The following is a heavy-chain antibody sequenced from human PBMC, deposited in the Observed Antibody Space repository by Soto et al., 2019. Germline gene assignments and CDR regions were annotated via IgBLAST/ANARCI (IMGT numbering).Heavy chain of an antibody. CDR3: AHVCSGYDYDKFDY. CDR2: IYWDDDK. V-gene: IGHV2-5*02. J-gene: IGHJ4*02. CDR1: GFSLSTSGVG. D-gene: IGHD5-12*01. Sequence: QITLKESGPPLVKPTQTLTLTCTFSGFSLSTSGVGVGWIRQPPGKALEWLALIYWDDDKRYRPSLKSRLTITKDTSKNQLDLTMTNNEPVDTATYYCAHVCSGYDYDKFDYWGQGTLVTVSS.